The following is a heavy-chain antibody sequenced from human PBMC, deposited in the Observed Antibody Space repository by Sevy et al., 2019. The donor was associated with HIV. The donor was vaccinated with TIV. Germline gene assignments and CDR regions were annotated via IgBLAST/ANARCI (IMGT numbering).Heavy chain of an antibody. CDR1: GGSITSLY. CDR2: IYYNGHI. Sequence: SETLSLTCTVSGGSITSLYWNWIRQPPGKGLEWIANIYYNGHINYNPSLKSRFTLSLDTSKNQFSLRLSSVTAADTAMYYCAGENAWGRGYSWGQGTLVTVCS. D-gene: IGHD1-26*01. CDR3: AGENAWGRGYS. V-gene: IGHV4-59*08. J-gene: IGHJ4*02.